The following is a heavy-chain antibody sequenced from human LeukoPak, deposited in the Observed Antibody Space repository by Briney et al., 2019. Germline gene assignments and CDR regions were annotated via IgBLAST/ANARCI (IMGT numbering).Heavy chain of an antibody. V-gene: IGHV3-21*01. CDR2: ISSSSSYI. J-gene: IGHJ3*02. CDR1: GFTFSSYS. Sequence: PGGSLRLSCAASGFTFSSYSMNWVRQAPGKGLGWVSSISSSSSYIYYADSVKGRFTISRDNAKNSLYLQMNSLRAEDTAVYYCARDRIAVAGDDAFDIWGQGTMVTVSS. CDR3: ARDRIAVAGDDAFDI. D-gene: IGHD6-19*01.